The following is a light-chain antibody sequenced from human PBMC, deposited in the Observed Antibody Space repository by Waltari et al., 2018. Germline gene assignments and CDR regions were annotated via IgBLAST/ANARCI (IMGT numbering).Light chain of an antibody. CDR2: AAS. J-gene: IGKJ2*02. CDR1: QDISSW. CDR3: QQYATTPRT. Sequence: DIQMTQSPSSVSASVGDGVTITCRASQDISSWLAWYQQKPGKAPKLLIYAASSLQSGVPSRFSGSGSGTDFTLTISSLQAEDVAIYYCQQYATTPRTFGQGTKLEIK. V-gene: IGKV1-12*01.